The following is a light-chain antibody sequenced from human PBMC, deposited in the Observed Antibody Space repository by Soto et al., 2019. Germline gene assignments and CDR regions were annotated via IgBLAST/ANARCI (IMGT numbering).Light chain of an antibody. J-gene: IGLJ1*01. Sequence: QSALTQPRSVSGYPRQSVTISCTGSSSDVGGYNYVSWYQQHPGKAPQLIIYDVSKRPSGVPDRFSGSKSGNTASLTISGLQAEVEADYYFCSYAGSYTFVFGTGTKVTVL. CDR3: CSYAGSYTFV. CDR1: SSDVGGYNY. V-gene: IGLV2-11*01. CDR2: DVS.